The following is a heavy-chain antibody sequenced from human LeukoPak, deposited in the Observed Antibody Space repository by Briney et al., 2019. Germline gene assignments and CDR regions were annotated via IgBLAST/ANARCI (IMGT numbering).Heavy chain of an antibody. CDR3: ARGVYASIYYYGMDV. D-gene: IGHD5/OR15-5a*01. CDR2: ISSSGSTI. CDR1: GFTFSRYE. J-gene: IGHJ6*02. Sequence: PGGSLRLPCAASGFTFSRYEMNWVRQSPGKGLEGVSYISSSGSTIYYADSVKGRFTISRDNAKNSLYLQMNSLRAEDTAVYYCARGVYASIYYYGMDVWGQGTTVTVSS. V-gene: IGHV3-48*03.